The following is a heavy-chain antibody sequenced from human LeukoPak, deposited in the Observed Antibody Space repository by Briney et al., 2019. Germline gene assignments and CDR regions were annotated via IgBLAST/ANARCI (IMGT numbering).Heavy chain of an antibody. Sequence: PGGSLRLSCAASGFIFSDYYMSWIRQASGKGLEWVSYISSSGSTMYYTDSVKGRFTISRDNAKNSLDLQMNSLRVEDTGIYYCVKVAKYYYGSETYYFFEHWGQGTPVTASS. CDR2: ISSSGSTM. D-gene: IGHD3-10*01. V-gene: IGHV3-11*04. J-gene: IGHJ4*02. CDR3: VKVAKYYYGSETYYFFEH. CDR1: GFIFSDYY.